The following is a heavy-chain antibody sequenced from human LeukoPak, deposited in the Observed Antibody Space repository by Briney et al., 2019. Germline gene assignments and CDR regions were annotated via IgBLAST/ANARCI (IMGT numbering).Heavy chain of an antibody. CDR1: GFTFSSYG. CDR3: ARSAAAGRIVATFAY. Sequence: HPGGSLRLSCAASGFTFSSYGMHWVRQAPGKGLEWVAVISYDGSNKYYADSVKGRFTISRDNSKNTLYLQMNSLRAEDTAVYYCARSAAAGRIVATFAYWGQGTLVTVSS. J-gene: IGHJ4*02. CDR2: ISYDGSNK. D-gene: IGHD5-12*01. V-gene: IGHV3-30*03.